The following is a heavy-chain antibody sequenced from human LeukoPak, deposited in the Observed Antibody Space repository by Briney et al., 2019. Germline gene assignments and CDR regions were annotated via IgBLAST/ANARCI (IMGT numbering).Heavy chain of an antibody. V-gene: IGHV3-33*01. CDR2: IWYDGTNK. D-gene: IGHD3-22*01. Sequence: PGGSLRLSCAASGFTFSSYGMHWVRQAPGKGLEWVAVIWYDGTNKYYADSVKGRFTISRDSSKNTLFLQMNILRAEDTAVYYCARDYYDSSGDPWGQGTLVTVSS. CDR1: GFTFSSYG. CDR3: ARDYYDSSGDP. J-gene: IGHJ5*02.